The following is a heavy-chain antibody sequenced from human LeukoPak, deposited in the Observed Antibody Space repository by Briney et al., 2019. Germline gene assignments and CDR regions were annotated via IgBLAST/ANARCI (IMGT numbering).Heavy chain of an antibody. J-gene: IGHJ4*02. Sequence: SQALSLTCVLSGDSVSSNNAAWNWIRQSPSRGLEWLGRTYYRSKWYSYYAVSVKSRIIINPDTSKNQFSLQLNSVTPEDTAVYYCARGIDTAMVTWEKDYYDYSGYHYFDYWGQGTLVTVSS. V-gene: IGHV6-1*01. CDR3: ARGIDTAMVTWEKDYYDYSGYHYFDY. CDR2: TYYRSKWYS. CDR1: GDSVSSNNAA. D-gene: IGHD3-22*01.